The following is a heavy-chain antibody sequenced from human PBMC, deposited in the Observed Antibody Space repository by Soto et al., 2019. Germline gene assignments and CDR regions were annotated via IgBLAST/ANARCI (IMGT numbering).Heavy chain of an antibody. CDR2: IIPIFGTA. Sequence: QVPLVQSGAEVKKPGSSVKVSCKASGGTFSSYAISWVRQAPGQGLEWMGGIIPIFGTANYAQKFQGRVTITADESTSTAYMELSSLRSEDTAVYYCASTGTYYDSSGYYFAFDYWGQGTLVTVSS. D-gene: IGHD3-22*01. CDR1: GGTFSSYA. J-gene: IGHJ4*02. CDR3: ASTGTYYDSSGYYFAFDY. V-gene: IGHV1-69*01.